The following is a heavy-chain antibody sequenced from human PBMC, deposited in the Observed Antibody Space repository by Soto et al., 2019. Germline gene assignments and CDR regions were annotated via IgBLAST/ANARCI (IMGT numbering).Heavy chain of an antibody. CDR1: GFTFSSYG. CDR2: ISYDGSNK. D-gene: IGHD3-10*01. Sequence: PGGSLRLSCAASGFTFSSYGMHWVRQAPGKELEWVAVISYDGSNKYYADSVKGRFTISRDNSKNTLYLQMNSLRAEDTAVYYCAKDRAVLPRYYYYGMDVWGQGTTVTVSS. V-gene: IGHV3-30*18. J-gene: IGHJ6*02. CDR3: AKDRAVLPRYYYYGMDV.